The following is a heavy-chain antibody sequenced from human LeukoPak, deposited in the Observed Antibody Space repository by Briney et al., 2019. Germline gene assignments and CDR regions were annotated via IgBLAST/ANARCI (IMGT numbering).Heavy chain of an antibody. J-gene: IGHJ4*02. CDR2: INHGGST. CDR3: ARVTHDYVWGSYPN. Sequence: SETLSLTCAVYGGSFSGDFWSWIRQSPGKGLEWIGEINHGGSTTYNPSLQSRVTISVDTSKNQFSLKLSSVTAADTAVYYCARVTHDYVWGSYPNWGQGTLVTVSS. V-gene: IGHV4-34*01. CDR1: GGSFSGDF. D-gene: IGHD3-16*02.